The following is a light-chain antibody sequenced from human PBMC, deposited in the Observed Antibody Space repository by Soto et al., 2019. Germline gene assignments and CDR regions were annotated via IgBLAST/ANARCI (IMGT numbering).Light chain of an antibody. CDR2: EGS. CDR3: CSYTSSSTYV. V-gene: IGLV2-14*02. CDR1: SSDVGSYNL. Sequence: QSALTQPASVSGSPGQSITISCTGTSSDVGSYNLVSWYQQHPGKAPKLMIYEGSQRPSGVSYRFSGSKSGNTASLTISGLQAEDEADYFCCSYTSSSTYVFGTGTKVTVL. J-gene: IGLJ1*01.